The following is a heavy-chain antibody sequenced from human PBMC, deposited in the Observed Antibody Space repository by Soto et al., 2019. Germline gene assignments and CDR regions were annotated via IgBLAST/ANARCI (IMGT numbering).Heavy chain of an antibody. J-gene: IGHJ4*02. Sequence: SETLSLTCTVSGGSISSGGYYWSWIRQHPGKGLEWIGYIYYSGSTYYNPSLKSRVTISVDTSKNQFSLKLSSVTAADTAVYYCARDPDYDILTGHPEWGQGTLVTVSS. CDR3: ARDPDYDILTGHPE. CDR1: GGSISSGGYY. D-gene: IGHD3-9*01. V-gene: IGHV4-31*03. CDR2: IYYSGST.